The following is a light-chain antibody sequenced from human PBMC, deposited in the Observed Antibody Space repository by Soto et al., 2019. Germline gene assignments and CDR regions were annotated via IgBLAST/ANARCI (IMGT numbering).Light chain of an antibody. CDR2: DVS. V-gene: IGLV2-14*01. CDR3: SSYTSSSTLLYV. J-gene: IGLJ1*01. CDR1: SSDVGGYNY. Sequence: QSALTQPASASGSPGQSITISCTGTSSDVGGYNYVSWYQQHPGKAPKLMIYDVSNRPSGVSNRFSGSKSGNTASLTIFGLQAEDEADYYCSSYTSSSTLLYVFGTGTKLTVL.